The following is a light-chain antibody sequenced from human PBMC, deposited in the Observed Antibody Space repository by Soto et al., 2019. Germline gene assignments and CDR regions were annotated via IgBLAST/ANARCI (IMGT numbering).Light chain of an antibody. V-gene: IGKV3-20*01. CDR3: QQYGRTSWT. CDR1: QSVSTNF. CDR2: GAS. J-gene: IGKJ1*01. Sequence: EIVLTQSPGTLSLSPGEGATLSCRASQSVSTNFFAWYQQKPGQAPRLLIYGASTRATGIPARFSGSGSGTDFTLTISRLEPEYFAVYYCQQYGRTSWTFGQGTKVEI.